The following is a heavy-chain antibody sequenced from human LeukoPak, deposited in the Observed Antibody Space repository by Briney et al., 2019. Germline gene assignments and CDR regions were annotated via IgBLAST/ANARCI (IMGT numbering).Heavy chain of an antibody. CDR2: IYSSGTT. V-gene: IGHV4-4*07. CDR3: AKYTFVSDYSAY. D-gene: IGHD5-18*01. CDR1: GGSTSGYD. J-gene: IGHJ4*02. Sequence: SETLSLTCTVSGGSTSGYDWSWIRQSAGKGLEWIGRIYSSGTTNYNPSLRSRVSMSVDTSNNQFSLNLDSVTAADSAVYYCAKYTFVSDYSAYWGRGTLVTVSS.